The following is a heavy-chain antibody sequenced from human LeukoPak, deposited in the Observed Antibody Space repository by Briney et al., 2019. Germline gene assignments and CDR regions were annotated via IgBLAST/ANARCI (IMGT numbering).Heavy chain of an antibody. D-gene: IGHD1-14*01. J-gene: IGHJ4*02. V-gene: IGHV3-30*18. Sequence: GGSLRLSCAASGFTFRSYGMHWVRQVPVKGLEWAGVVSHDGETKYYADSVKGRFTISRDNFRNTLSLQVNSLRVDDSAVYYCAKEALTSQIDYWGQGTLVTVSS. CDR3: AKEALTSQIDY. CDR1: GFTFRSYG. CDR2: VSHDGETK.